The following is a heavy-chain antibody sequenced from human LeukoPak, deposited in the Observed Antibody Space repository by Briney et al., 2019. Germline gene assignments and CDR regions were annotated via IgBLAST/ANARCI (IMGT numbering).Heavy chain of an antibody. V-gene: IGHV4-4*02. D-gene: IGHD3-10*01. CDR1: GGSISSSNW. CDR3: ASNYYGSGSFEY. J-gene: IGHJ4*02. Sequence: SETLSLTCAVSGGSISSSNWWNWVRQPPGKGLEWIGEIYHSGSTNYNPSHKSRVTISVDKSKNHFSLKLSSVTAADTAVYYCASNYYGSGSFEYWGLGTLVTVSS. CDR2: IYHSGST.